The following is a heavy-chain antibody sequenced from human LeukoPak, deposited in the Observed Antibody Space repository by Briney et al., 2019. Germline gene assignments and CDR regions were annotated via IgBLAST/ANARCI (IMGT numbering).Heavy chain of an antibody. CDR2: IYSGGST. J-gene: IGHJ5*02. V-gene: IGHV3-66*04. CDR3: AKQPTVTKLYNWFDP. D-gene: IGHD4-17*01. CDR1: GFTVSSNY. Sequence: PGGSLRLSCAASGFTVSSNYMSWVRQAPGKGLEWVSVIYSGGSTYYADSVKGRFTISRDNSKNTLYLQMNSLRAEDTAVYYCAKQPTVTKLYNWFDPWGQGTLVTVSS.